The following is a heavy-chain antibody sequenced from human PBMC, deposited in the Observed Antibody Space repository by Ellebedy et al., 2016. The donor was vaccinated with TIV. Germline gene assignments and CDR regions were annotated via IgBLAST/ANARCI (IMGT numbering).Heavy chain of an antibody. J-gene: IGHJ6*02. CDR3: AKPQSSTNYYGMDV. CDR2: IRGSGGRT. CDR1: GFTISSND. D-gene: IGHD2-2*01. V-gene: IGHV3-23*01. Sequence: PGGSLRLSCVASGFTISSNDMNWVRQAPGKGLEWVSGIRGSGGRTYYADSVKGRFTISRDNSKKTLYLQMNSLRAEDTAVYYCAKPQSSTNYYGMDVWGQGTTVTVSS.